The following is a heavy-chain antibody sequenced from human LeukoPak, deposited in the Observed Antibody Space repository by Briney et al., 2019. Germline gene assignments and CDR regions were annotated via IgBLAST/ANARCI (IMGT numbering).Heavy chain of an antibody. V-gene: IGHV3-30*04. CDR2: ISYDGRNK. Sequence: PGGPLSLSGAASGFTFSSYAMPGVGQAPCKGREGGAVISYDGRNKYYADSVKGRFTISRDNSKNMLYLQMNSLRAEDTAVYYCARDGLITMIVVVIKSPYYFDYWGQGTLVTVSS. CDR1: GFTFSSYA. CDR3: ARDGLITMIVVVIKSPYYFDY. J-gene: IGHJ4*02. D-gene: IGHD3-22*01.